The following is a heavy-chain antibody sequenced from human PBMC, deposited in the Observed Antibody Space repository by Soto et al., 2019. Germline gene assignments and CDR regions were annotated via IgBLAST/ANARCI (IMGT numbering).Heavy chain of an antibody. CDR2: IYYSGST. Sequence: SETLSLTCTVSGGSISSSSYYWGWIRQPPGKGLEWIGSIYYSGSTYYNPSLKSRVTISVDTSKNQFSLKLSSVTAADTAVYYCARSHIFGVVTNWGQGTLVTVSS. CDR1: GGSISSSSYY. CDR3: ARSHIFGVVTN. J-gene: IGHJ4*02. D-gene: IGHD3-3*02. V-gene: IGHV4-39*01.